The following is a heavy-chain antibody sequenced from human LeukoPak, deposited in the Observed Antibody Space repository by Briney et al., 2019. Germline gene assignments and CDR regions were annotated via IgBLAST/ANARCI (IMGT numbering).Heavy chain of an antibody. J-gene: IGHJ4*02. D-gene: IGHD3-10*01. Sequence: PGGSLRLTCAASGFTFSSYWMHWVRQAPGKGLVWLSRSNRDGSSTTYADSVKGRFTISRDNAKNTLYLQMNSLRADDAAVYYCATDTAVSGGIFFDYWGQGTLVTVSS. CDR2: SNRDGSST. CDR3: ATDTAVSGGIFFDY. CDR1: GFTFSSYW. V-gene: IGHV3-74*01.